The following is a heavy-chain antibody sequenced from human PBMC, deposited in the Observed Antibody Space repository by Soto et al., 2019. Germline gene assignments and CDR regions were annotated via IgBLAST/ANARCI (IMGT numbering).Heavy chain of an antibody. Sequence: GGSLRLSCAASGFTFSRYGMHWVRQAPGKGLEWVSFISYDVTYTYYADSVKGRFTICRDNSKNTVYLEMNSLRAEDSAVYYCATPPPYDSSGYYYDNWGQGALVTVSS. CDR1: GFTFSRYG. D-gene: IGHD3-22*01. V-gene: IGHV3-30*03. J-gene: IGHJ4*02. CDR2: ISYDVTYT. CDR3: ATPPPYDSSGYYYDN.